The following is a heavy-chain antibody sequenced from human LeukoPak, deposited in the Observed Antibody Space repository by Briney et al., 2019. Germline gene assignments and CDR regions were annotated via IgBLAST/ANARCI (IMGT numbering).Heavy chain of an antibody. Sequence: RSPRLSRTASGFTFGDYAMSWIRQAPGQGLEWVGFIRIKAYGGTTEYAASVKGRFTISRDDSKSIAYLQMNSLKTEDTAVYYCTADIVVVVAASFDYWGQGTLVTVSS. CDR3: TADIVVVVAASFDY. D-gene: IGHD2-15*01. V-gene: IGHV3-49*03. J-gene: IGHJ4*02. CDR2: IRIKAYGGTT. CDR1: GFTFGDYA.